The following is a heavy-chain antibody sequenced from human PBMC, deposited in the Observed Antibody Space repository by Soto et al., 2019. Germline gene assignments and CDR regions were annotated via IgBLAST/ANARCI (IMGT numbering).Heavy chain of an antibody. Sequence: PSETLSLTCTVSGGSISSYYWSWIRQPPGKGLEWIGYIYYSGSTNYNPSLKSRVTISVDTSKNQFSLKLSSVTAADTAVYYCARHLGYCSGGSCYSWFDPWGQGTLVTVSS. J-gene: IGHJ5*02. CDR3: ARHLGYCSGGSCYSWFDP. CDR1: GGSISSYY. CDR2: IYYSGST. V-gene: IGHV4-59*08. D-gene: IGHD2-15*01.